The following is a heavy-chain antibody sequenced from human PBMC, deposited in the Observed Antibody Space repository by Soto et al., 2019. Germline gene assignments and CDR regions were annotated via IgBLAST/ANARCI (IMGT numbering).Heavy chain of an antibody. CDR1: GDSVTSYW. D-gene: IGHD6-6*01. CDR3: ATSSSSEQYYYGMDV. Sequence: GESLKISCKGSGDSVTSYWSGWVRQMPGKGLEWMGIIYPGDSDTRYSPSFQGQVTISADKSISTAYLQWSSLKASDTAMYYCATSSSSEQYYYGMDVWGQGTTVTVSS. J-gene: IGHJ6*02. CDR2: IYPGDSDT. V-gene: IGHV5-51*01.